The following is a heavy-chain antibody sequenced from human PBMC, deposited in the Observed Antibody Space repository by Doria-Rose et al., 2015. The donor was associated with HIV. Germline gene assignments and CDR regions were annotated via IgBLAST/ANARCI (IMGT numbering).Heavy chain of an antibody. CDR3: ARIKSSRWYHKYYFDF. D-gene: IGHD6-13*01. V-gene: IGHV2-26*01. CDR2: IFSDDER. CDR1: GVSLSSPGMG. J-gene: IGHJ4*02. Sequence: QVTLKESGPVLVKPTETLTLTCTVSGVSLSSPGMGVSWIRQPPGKALEWLANIFSDDERSCKTSLMSRLTISRGTSKSQVVLTMTDMDPVDTATYYCARIKSSRWYHKYYFDFWGQGTLVIVSA.